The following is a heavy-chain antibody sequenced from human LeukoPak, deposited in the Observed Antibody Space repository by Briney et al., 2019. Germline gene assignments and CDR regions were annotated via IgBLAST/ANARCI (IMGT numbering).Heavy chain of an antibody. CDR2: ISSSSSYI. Sequence: GGSLRLSCAASGFTFSSYSMNWVRQAPGKGLEWVSSISSSSSYIFYADSVKGRFTISRDNAKNSLYLQMNSLRAEDTAVYYCARELGGDRDYWGQGTLVIVSS. D-gene: IGHD2-21*02. CDR3: ARELGGDRDY. J-gene: IGHJ4*02. V-gene: IGHV3-21*01. CDR1: GFTFSSYS.